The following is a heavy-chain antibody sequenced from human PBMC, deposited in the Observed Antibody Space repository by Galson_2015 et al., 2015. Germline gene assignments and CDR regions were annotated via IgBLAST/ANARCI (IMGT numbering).Heavy chain of an antibody. Sequence: SLRLSCAASGFTFSTYRKNWVRQAPGKGLEWVSHISSSSSTIYYADSVKGRFTISRDNAQNSLYLQMNSLRDEDTAVYYCARGSEMAPWDQGTLVAVSS. CDR3: ARGSEMAP. D-gene: IGHD5-24*01. J-gene: IGHJ4*02. V-gene: IGHV3-48*02. CDR2: ISSSSSTI. CDR1: GFTFSTYR.